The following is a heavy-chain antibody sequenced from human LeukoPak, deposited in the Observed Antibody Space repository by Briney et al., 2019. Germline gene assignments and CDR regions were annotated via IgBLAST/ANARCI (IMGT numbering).Heavy chain of an antibody. J-gene: IGHJ6*02. V-gene: IGHV4-39*01. CDR1: GGSISSSSYY. D-gene: IGHD2-15*01. CDR3: ARHTTRLGIVVVVAATQRLYYGMDV. CDR2: IYYSGST. Sequence: SETLSLTCTVSGGSISSSSYYWGWIRQPPGKGLEWIGSIYYSGSTYYNPSLKSRVTISVDTSKNQFSLKLSSVTAADTAVYYCARHTTRLGIVVVVAATQRLYYGMDVWGQGTTVTVSS.